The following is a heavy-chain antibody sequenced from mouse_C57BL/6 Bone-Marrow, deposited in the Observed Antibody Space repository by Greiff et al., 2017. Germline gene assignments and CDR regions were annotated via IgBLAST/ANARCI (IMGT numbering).Heavy chain of an antibody. V-gene: IGHV2-2*01. Sequence: QVHVKQSGPGLVQPSQSLSITCTVSGFSLTSYGVHWVRQSPGKGLEWLGVIWSGGSTDYNAAFISRLSISKDNSKSQVFFKMNSLQADDTAIYYCARRDSNYVWFAYWGQGTLVTVSA. D-gene: IGHD2-5*01. CDR3: ARRDSNYVWFAY. CDR1: GFSLTSYG. J-gene: IGHJ3*01. CDR2: IWSGGST.